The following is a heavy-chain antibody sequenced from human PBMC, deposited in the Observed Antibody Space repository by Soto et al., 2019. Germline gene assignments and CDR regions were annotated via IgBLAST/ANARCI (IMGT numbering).Heavy chain of an antibody. CDR3: ARGSRGWYGFDY. D-gene: IGHD6-19*01. J-gene: IGHJ4*02. CDR2: INFDVSST. CDR1: GFALRSSW. Sequence: EVQLVESGGGLVQPGGSLRLSCAGSGFALRSSWMHWVRQDPGKGLVWVSRINFDVSSTDYADSVRGRFTISRDNAKNTLYLEMNSLRADDTAVYHCARGSRGWYGFDYGGQGTLVTVSS. V-gene: IGHV3-74*01.